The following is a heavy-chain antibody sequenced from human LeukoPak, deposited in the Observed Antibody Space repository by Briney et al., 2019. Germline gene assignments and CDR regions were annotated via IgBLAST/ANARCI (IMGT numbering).Heavy chain of an antibody. D-gene: IGHD6-13*01. Sequence: GGSLRFSCAASGFTFSSYAMSWVRQAPGKGLEWVSGISGSGGSTYYADSVKGRLTISRDNSKNTLYLQMNSLRAEDTAVYYCAKDLRSSNYYFFDYWGQGTLVTVSS. CDR1: GFTFSSYA. CDR2: ISGSGGST. CDR3: AKDLRSSNYYFFDY. V-gene: IGHV3-23*01. J-gene: IGHJ4*02.